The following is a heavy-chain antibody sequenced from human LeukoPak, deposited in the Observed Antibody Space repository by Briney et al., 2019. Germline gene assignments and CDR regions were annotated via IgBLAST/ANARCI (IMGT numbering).Heavy chain of an antibody. D-gene: IGHD5-18*01. CDR2: ISGSGGST. V-gene: IGHV3-23*01. CDR3: AKGSPPPYSYGYPYYFDY. J-gene: IGHJ4*02. Sequence: PGGSLRLSCAASGFTFSSYAMSWVRQAPGKGLEWVSAISGSGGSTYYADSVKGRFTISRDNSKNTLYLQMNSLRAEDTAVYYCAKGSPPPYSYGYPYYFDYWGQGTLVTVSS. CDR1: GFTFSSYA.